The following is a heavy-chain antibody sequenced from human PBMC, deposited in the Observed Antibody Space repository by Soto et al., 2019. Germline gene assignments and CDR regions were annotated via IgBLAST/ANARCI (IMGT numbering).Heavy chain of an antibody. V-gene: IGHV1-18*01. CDR1: GYTFTSYG. CDR2: ISAYNGNT. J-gene: IGHJ6*02. Sequence: QVQLVQSGAEVKKPGASVKVSCKASGYTFTSYGISWVRQSPGHGLEWMGWISAYNGNTNYAQKLQGRVTMTTDTSTSTAYMELRSMRSDDTAVYYCASSKTYSSSLNYYYYYGMDVWGQGTTVTVSS. D-gene: IGHD6-6*01. CDR3: ASSKTYSSSLNYYYYYGMDV.